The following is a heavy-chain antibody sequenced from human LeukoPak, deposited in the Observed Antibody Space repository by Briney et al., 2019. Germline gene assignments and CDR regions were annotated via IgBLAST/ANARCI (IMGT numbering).Heavy chain of an antibody. V-gene: IGHV1-24*01. J-gene: IGHJ5*02. CDR2: SDPEDGET. CDR3: ATLVSRQLLSGLANWFDP. CDR1: GYTLTKLS. Sequence: ASVKVSCKVSGYTLTKLSMHWVRQAPGKGLEGMGGSDPEDGETIYAQKFQGRVTMTEDTSTDTAYMELSSLRSEDTAVYYCATLVSRQLLSGLANWFDPWGQGTLVTVSS. D-gene: IGHD2-2*01.